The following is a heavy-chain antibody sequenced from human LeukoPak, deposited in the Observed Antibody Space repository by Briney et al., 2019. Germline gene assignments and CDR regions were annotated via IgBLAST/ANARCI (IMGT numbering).Heavy chain of an antibody. CDR2: FYRGGST. D-gene: IGHD5-24*01. J-gene: IGHJ4*02. V-gene: IGHV3-53*01. Sequence: GGSLRLSCAASGFTISNFYMSWVRQAPGKGLEWVSVFYRGGSTYYADSVQGRFVISRDNSKNTLSLEMNSLRAEDTAMYFCARGDGYNFFDHWGQGTLVTVSS. CDR3: ARGDGYNFFDH. CDR1: GFTISNFY.